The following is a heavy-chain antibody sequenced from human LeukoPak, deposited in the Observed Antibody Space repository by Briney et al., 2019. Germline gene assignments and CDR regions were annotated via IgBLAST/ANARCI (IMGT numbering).Heavy chain of an antibody. CDR1: GGSISSGGYY. Sequence: SETLSLTCTVSGGSISSGGYYWSWIRQHPGKGLEWIGYIYYSGSTYYNPSLKSRVTILVDTSKNQFSLKLSSVTAADTAVYYCASLRFLEWLLMTYFDYWGQGTLVTVSS. CDR2: IYYSGST. J-gene: IGHJ4*02. V-gene: IGHV4-31*03. D-gene: IGHD3-3*01. CDR3: ASLRFLEWLLMTYFDY.